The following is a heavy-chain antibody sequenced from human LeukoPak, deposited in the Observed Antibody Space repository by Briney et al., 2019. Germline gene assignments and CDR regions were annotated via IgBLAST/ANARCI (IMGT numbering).Heavy chain of an antibody. D-gene: IGHD4-17*01. CDR3: ARVERVRRLNVYFDY. J-gene: IGHJ4*02. Sequence: GESLQISCEGSGYIFNNYWIVWVRRMPGKGLEGMGIIYPGNSDTRYSPSFQGQVTIAADKSINTAYLQWSSLKASDTAMYYWARVERVRRLNVYFDYWGQGTQVTVSS. CDR1: GYIFNNYW. V-gene: IGHV5-51*01. CDR2: IYPGNSDT.